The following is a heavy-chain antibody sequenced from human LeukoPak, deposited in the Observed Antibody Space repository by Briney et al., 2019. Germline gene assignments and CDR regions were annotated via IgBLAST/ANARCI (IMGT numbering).Heavy chain of an antibody. Sequence: GGSLRLSCAASGFTFSSYWMSWVHQAPGKGLVWVSRVKSDGSSTNYADSVKGRFTISRDNAKNTLYLQMNSLRAEDTAVYYCAREDNGDYYVDYWGQGTLVTVSS. CDR2: VKSDGSST. D-gene: IGHD4-17*01. J-gene: IGHJ4*02. V-gene: IGHV3-74*01. CDR1: GFTFSSYW. CDR3: AREDNGDYYVDY.